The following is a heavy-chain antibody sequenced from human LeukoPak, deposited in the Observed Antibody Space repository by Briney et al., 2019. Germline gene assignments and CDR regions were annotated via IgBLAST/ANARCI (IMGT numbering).Heavy chain of an antibody. D-gene: IGHD3-22*01. J-gene: IGHJ4*02. V-gene: IGHV4-39*01. Sequence: SETLSLTCTVSDLSISSGSHYWGWVRQPPGKGLECIGFIYYTESAYSNPSLKSRVALSIDRTKNQFSLKLSSVTAADTAVFYCARSSYDDTSGYYDYWGQGALVTVSS. CDR3: ARSSYDDTSGYYDY. CDR2: IYYTESA. CDR1: DLSISSGSHY.